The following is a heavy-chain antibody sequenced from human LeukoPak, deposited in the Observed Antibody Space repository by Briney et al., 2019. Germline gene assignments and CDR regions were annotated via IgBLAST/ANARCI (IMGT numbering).Heavy chain of an antibody. V-gene: IGHV1-69*13. J-gene: IGHJ4*02. CDR3: ARSDVDTAMVKPQAFDY. CDR1: GGTFSSYA. D-gene: IGHD5-18*01. CDR2: IIPIFGTA. Sequence: SVKVSCKASGGTFSSYAISWVRQAPGQGLGWMGGIIPIFGTANYAQKFQGRVTITADESTSTAYMELSSLRSEDTAVYYCARSDVDTAMVKPQAFDYWGQGTLVTVSS.